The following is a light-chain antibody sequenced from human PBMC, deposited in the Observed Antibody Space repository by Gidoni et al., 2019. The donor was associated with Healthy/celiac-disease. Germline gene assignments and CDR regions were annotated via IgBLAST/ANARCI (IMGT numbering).Light chain of an antibody. CDR2: EGS. CDR3: CSYAGSSTPWV. Sequence: QSALTPPASVSGSPGQSITISCTGTSSDVGSYNLVSWYKQHPGKAPKLMSYEGSKRPSGVSNRFSGSKSGNTASLTISGLQAEDEADYYCCSYAGSSTPWVFGGGTKLTVL. CDR1: SSDVGSYNL. V-gene: IGLV2-23*01. J-gene: IGLJ3*02.